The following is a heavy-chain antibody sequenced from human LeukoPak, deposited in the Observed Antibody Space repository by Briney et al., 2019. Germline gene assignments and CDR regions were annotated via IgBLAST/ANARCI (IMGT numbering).Heavy chain of an antibody. J-gene: IGHJ6*02. Sequence: PGGSLRLSCAASGFTFSSYGMHWVRQAPGKGLEWVAVIWYDGSNKYYADSVKGRFTISRDNSKNTLYLQMNSLRAEDTAVYYCARARPHYDFWSGYYIGYYGMDVWGQGTTVTVSS. CDR2: IWYDGSNK. D-gene: IGHD3-3*01. CDR3: ARARPHYDFWSGYYIGYYGMDV. V-gene: IGHV3-33*01. CDR1: GFTFSSYG.